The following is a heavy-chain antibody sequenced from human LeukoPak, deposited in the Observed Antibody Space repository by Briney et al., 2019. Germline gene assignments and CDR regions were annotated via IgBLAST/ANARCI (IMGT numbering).Heavy chain of an antibody. J-gene: IGHJ4*02. CDR3: AKSYSSGWDFDY. Sequence: SQTLLLTCAISGDSVSSNSAAWNWIRQSPSRGLEWLGRTYYRSKWYNDYAVSVKSRLTIKPDTSKNQFSLQLKSVTPEDTAVYYCAKSYSSGWDFDYWGQGTLVTVSS. D-gene: IGHD6-19*01. CDR2: TYYRSKWYN. CDR1: GDSVSSNSAA. V-gene: IGHV6-1*01.